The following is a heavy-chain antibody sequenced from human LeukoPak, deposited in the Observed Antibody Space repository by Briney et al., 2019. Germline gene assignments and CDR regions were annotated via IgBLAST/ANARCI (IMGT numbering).Heavy chain of an antibody. Sequence: GGSLRLSCAASGFAFSDYYMSWIRQAPGKGLEWVSYISSSGNTIYYADSVKGRFTISRDNARNSLHLQMNSLRADDTAVYYCAKNRGATAGTFDYWGPGALVTVSS. D-gene: IGHD2/OR15-2a*01. V-gene: IGHV3-11*01. CDR3: AKNRGATAGTFDY. J-gene: IGHJ4*02. CDR1: GFAFSDYY. CDR2: ISSSGNTI.